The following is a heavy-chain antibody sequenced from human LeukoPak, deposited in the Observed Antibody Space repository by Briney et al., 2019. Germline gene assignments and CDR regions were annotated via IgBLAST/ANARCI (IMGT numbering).Heavy chain of an antibody. V-gene: IGHV1-8*01. J-gene: IGHJ6*02. CDR1: GYTFTSYD. D-gene: IGHD2-2*01. Sequence: ASVKVSCKASGYTFTSYDINWVRQATGQGLEWMGWMNPSSGNTGYAQKFQGRVTMTRNTSISTAYMELSSLRSEDTAVYYCARGGNIVVVPAAMTGGYYYYGMDVWGQGTTVTVSS. CDR2: MNPSSGNT. CDR3: ARGGNIVVVPAAMTGGYYYYGMDV.